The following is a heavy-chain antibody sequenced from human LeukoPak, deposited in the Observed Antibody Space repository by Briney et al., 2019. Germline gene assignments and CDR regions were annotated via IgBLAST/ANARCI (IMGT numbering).Heavy chain of an antibody. CDR2: IIPIFGTA. CDR1: GYTFTSYG. D-gene: IGHD3-22*01. Sequence: SAKVSCKASGYTFTSYGISWVRQAPGQGLEWMGGIIPIFGTANYAQKFQGRVTITADESTSTAYMELSSLRSEDTAVYYCARVRDSSAQQGGNYYYYGMDVWGQGTTVTVSS. CDR3: ARVRDSSAQQGGNYYYYGMDV. J-gene: IGHJ6*02. V-gene: IGHV1-69*13.